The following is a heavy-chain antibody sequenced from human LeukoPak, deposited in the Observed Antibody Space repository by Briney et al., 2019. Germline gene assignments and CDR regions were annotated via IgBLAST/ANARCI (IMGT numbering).Heavy chain of an antibody. Sequence: SETLSLTCAVYGGSFNGYYSSWIRQPPGKGLEWIGEINHSGSTNYNPSRKSRVTISVDTSKNQFSLKLSSVTAADTAVYYCARRPNSSSSREAVRIDYWGQGTLVSVSS. D-gene: IGHD6-6*01. J-gene: IGHJ4*02. CDR3: ARRPNSSSSREAVRIDY. CDR2: INHSGST. V-gene: IGHV4-34*01. CDR1: GGSFNGYY.